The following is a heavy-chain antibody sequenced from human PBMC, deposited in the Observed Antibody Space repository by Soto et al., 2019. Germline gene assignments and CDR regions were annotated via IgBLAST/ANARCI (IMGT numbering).Heavy chain of an antibody. D-gene: IGHD3-3*01. CDR2: ISYDGSNK. CDR1: GFTFSSYG. Sequence: PGGSLRLSCAASGFTFSSYGMHWVRQAPGKGLEWVAVISYDGSNKYYADSVKGRFTISRDNSKNTLYLQMNSLRAEDTAVYYCARDPARGGGFLEWLSAWDVWGKGTTVTVSS. CDR3: ARDPARGGGFLEWLSAWDV. V-gene: IGHV3-30*03. J-gene: IGHJ6*04.